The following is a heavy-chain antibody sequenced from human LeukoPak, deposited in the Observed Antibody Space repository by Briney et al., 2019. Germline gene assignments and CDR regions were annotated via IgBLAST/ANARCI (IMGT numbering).Heavy chain of an antibody. V-gene: IGHV3-7*01. CDR2: IKEDGSEK. CDR3: ARDSSGYQ. D-gene: IGHD3-22*01. Sequence: GGSLRLSCAASGFTFSTYWMSWVRQAPGKGLEWVANIKEDGSEKYYGGSVKRRFPISRDNAKNSLYLQMNSLRGEDTAVYYCARDSSGYQWGQGTLVTVSS. CDR1: GFTFSTYW. J-gene: IGHJ4*02.